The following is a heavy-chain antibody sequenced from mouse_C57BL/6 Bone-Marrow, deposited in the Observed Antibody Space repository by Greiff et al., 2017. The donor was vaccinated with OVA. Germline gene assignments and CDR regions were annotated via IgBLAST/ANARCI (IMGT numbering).Heavy chain of an antibody. CDR2: IYPRSGNT. Sequence: VQLQQSGAELARPGASVKLSCKASGYTFTSYGISWVKQRTGQGLEWIGEIYPRSGNTYYNGKFKGKATLTADKSSSTAYMELRSLTSEDSAVYFCARRADYYGSSYVDYWGQGTTLTVSS. CDR3: ARRADYYGSSYVDY. D-gene: IGHD1-1*01. V-gene: IGHV1-81*01. J-gene: IGHJ2*01. CDR1: GYTFTSYG.